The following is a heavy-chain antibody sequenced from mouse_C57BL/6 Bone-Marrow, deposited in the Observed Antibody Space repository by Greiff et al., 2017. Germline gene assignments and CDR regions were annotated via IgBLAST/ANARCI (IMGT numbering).Heavy chain of an antibody. CDR2: IYPGSGST. J-gene: IGHJ2*01. CDR3: AREGSSLYYCDD. Sequence: VQLQQPGAELVKPGASVKMSCKASGYTFTSYWITWVKQRPGPGLEWIGDIYPGSGSTNYNEKFKSKATLTVDTSSSTAYMQLSSLTSEDSAVYYCAREGSSLYYCDDWGQGTTRTVSS. V-gene: IGHV1-55*01. CDR1: GYTFTSYW. D-gene: IGHD1-1*01.